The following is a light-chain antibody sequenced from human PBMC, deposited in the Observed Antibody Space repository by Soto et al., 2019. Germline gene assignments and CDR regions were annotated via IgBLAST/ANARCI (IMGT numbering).Light chain of an antibody. CDR3: QHYSSHSTT. Sequence: DIQMTQSPSTLSASVGDRVTISCRASQNIDTWLAWFQQKPGRAPKLLIHDASSLKSGVPSRFSGRRSGTEFTLTISGLQPDDLATYYCQHYSSHSTTFGQGTR. V-gene: IGKV1-5*01. J-gene: IGKJ5*01. CDR1: QNIDTW. CDR2: DAS.